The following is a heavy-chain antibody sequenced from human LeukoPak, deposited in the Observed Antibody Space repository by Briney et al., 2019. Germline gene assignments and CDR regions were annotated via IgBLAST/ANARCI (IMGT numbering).Heavy chain of an antibody. CDR1: GVSMRTYY. CDR3: ARRGPFWSGPRRYFDY. Sequence: SETLSLTCAVSGVSMRTYYWSWIRQPPGKGLEWIGYVSYSGSTNYNPSLKSRVTISVDTSKNQFSLKLSPVTAADTAVYYCARRGPFWSGPRRYFDYWGQGTLVTVSS. CDR2: VSYSGST. D-gene: IGHD3-3*01. V-gene: IGHV4-59*12. J-gene: IGHJ4*02.